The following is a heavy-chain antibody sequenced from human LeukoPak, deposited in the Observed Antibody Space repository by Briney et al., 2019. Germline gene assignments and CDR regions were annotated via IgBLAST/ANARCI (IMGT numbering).Heavy chain of an antibody. CDR1: GFTFSSYS. V-gene: IGHV3-23*01. J-gene: IGHJ4*02. CDR3: AKRGEGDYFDY. Sequence: GGSLRLSCAASGFTFSSYSMNWVRQAPGKGLEWVSAISGSGDSTYYADSVKGRFTISRDNSKNTLSLQMNSLRAEDTAVYYCAKRGEGDYFDYWGQETLVTVSS. D-gene: IGHD3-16*01. CDR2: ISGSGDST.